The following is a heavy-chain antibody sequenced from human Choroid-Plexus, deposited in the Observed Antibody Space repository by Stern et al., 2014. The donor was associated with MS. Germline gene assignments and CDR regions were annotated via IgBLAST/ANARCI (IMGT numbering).Heavy chain of an antibody. V-gene: IGHV3-30*18. D-gene: IGHD2/OR15-2a*01. J-gene: IGHJ5*02. Sequence: VQLVQSGGGVVKPGRPLRLSCVASGFTFGSCAMHWVRQAPGKGLEWEAGVSYDGSNKYYADSVKGRFTISRDNSQNTLYMQMSSLRPEDTAVYYCAKDRQYLTYFFDHWGQGSLVTVSS. CDR3: AKDRQYLTYFFDH. CDR2: VSYDGSNK. CDR1: GFTFGSCA.